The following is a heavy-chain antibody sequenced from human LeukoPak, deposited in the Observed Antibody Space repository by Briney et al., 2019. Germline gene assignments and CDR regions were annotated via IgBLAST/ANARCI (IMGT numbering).Heavy chain of an antibody. J-gene: IGHJ4*02. CDR2: IYYSGST. V-gene: IGHV4-31*03. D-gene: IGHD6-6*01. Sequence: PSETLSLTCTVSGGSISSGGYYWSWIRQHPGKGLEWIGYIYYSGSTYYNPSLKSRVTISVDTSKNQFSLKLSSVTAADTAVYYCAREYSSSSLFDYWGQGTLSPSPQ. CDR3: AREYSSSSLFDY. CDR1: GGSISSGGYY.